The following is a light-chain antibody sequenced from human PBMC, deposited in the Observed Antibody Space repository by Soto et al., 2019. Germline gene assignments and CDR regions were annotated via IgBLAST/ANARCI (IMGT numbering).Light chain of an antibody. Sequence: VLTQSPGTLSLSPGERVTLPCRASQSVSSSYLGWYQQKPGQAPRLLIYGASSRATGIPDRFSGSGSGTDFTLTISRLEPDDFAVYYCQHYTNSPWTFGQGTKVEIK. CDR1: QSVSSSY. V-gene: IGKV3-20*01. CDR3: QHYTNSPWT. J-gene: IGKJ1*01. CDR2: GAS.